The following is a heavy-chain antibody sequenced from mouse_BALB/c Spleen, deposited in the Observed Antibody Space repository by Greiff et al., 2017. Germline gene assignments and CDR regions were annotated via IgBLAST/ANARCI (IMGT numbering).Heavy chain of an antibody. J-gene: IGHJ2*01. V-gene: IGHV1-69*02. CDR1: GYTFTSYW. Sequence: QVQLQQPGAELVRPGASVKLSCKASGYTFTSYWINWVKQRPGQGLEWIGNIYPSDSYTNYNQKFKDKATLTVDKSSSTAYMQLSSPTSEDSAVYYCTRDYYGSLDYWGQGTTLTVSS. CDR3: TRDYYGSLDY. D-gene: IGHD1-1*01. CDR2: IYPSDSYT.